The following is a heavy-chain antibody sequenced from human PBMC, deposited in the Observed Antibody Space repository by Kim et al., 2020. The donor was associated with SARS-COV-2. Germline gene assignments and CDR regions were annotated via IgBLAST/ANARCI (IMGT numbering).Heavy chain of an antibody. CDR3: ARDLRGYPFDI. CDR2: I. D-gene: IGHD3-16*02. Sequence: IYYADPVKGRFTISRDNAKNSLYLQMNSLRAEDTAVYYCARDLRGYPFDIWGQGTMVTVSS. V-gene: IGHV3-21*01. J-gene: IGHJ3*02.